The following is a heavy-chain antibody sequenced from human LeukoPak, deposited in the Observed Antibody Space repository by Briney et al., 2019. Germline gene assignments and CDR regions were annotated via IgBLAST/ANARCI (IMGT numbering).Heavy chain of an antibody. J-gene: IGHJ4*02. CDR1: GGSFSGYY. CDR2: INHSGST. V-gene: IGHV4-34*01. Sequence: PSETLSLTCAVYGGSFSGYYWSWIRQPPGKGLEWIGEINHSGSTNYNPSLKSRVTISVDTSKNQFSLKLSSVTAADTAVYYCARDDGSHNDYWGQGTLVTVSS. CDR3: ARDDGSHNDY. D-gene: IGHD3-10*01.